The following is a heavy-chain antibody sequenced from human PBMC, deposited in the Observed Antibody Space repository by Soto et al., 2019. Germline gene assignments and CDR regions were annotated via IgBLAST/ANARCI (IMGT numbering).Heavy chain of an antibody. CDR2: INGGTGQT. CDR3: ARGKGMEENYYYYGMDI. D-gene: IGHD1-1*01. J-gene: IGHJ6*02. Sequence: ASVKVSCKASGYTFSTYAMHWVRQAPGQSLEWMGWINGGTGQTRYSQRFQDRVTITRDTSAKTTYMDLTSLRSEDTAVYYCARGKGMEENYYYYGMDIWRQGTTVTVS. V-gene: IGHV1-3*01. CDR1: GYTFSTYA.